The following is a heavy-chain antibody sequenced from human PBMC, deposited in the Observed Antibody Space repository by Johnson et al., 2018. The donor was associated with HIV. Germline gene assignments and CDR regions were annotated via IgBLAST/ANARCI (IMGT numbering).Heavy chain of an antibody. Sequence: QVQLVESGGGVVQRGGSLRLSCVASGFTFSSYGLHWVRQAPGKGLEWVAVMSYDGSNKYYADSVKGRFTISRDNSKNTLYLQMNSLRAGDTAVYYCARGQQDMGAGAFDIWGQGTMVTVSS. V-gene: IGHV3-30*19. J-gene: IGHJ3*02. CDR1: GFTFSSYG. D-gene: IGHD3-16*01. CDR3: ARGQQDMGAGAFDI. CDR2: MSYDGSNK.